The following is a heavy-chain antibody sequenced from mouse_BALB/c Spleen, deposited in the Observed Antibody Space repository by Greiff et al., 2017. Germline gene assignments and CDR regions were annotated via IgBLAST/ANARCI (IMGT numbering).Heavy chain of an antibody. V-gene: IGHV5-12-1*01. CDR1: GFAFSSYD. D-gene: IGHD2-2*01. CDR2: ISSGGGST. Sequence: EVHLVESGGGLVKPGGSLKLSCAASGFAFSSYDMSWVRQTPEKRLEWVAYISSGGGSTYYPDTVKGRFTISRDNAKNTLYLQMSSLKSEDTAMYYCARRGYDYAMDYWGQGTSVTVSS. CDR3: ARRGYDYAMDY. J-gene: IGHJ4*01.